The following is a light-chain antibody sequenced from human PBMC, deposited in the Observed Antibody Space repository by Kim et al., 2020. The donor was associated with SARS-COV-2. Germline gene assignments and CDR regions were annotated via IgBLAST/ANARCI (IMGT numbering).Light chain of an antibody. CDR1: QSVSSN. V-gene: IGKV3-15*01. J-gene: IGKJ2*01. CDR3: QQYNNWPPYT. CDR2: GAS. Sequence: EIVMTQSPATLSVSPGERATLSCRASQSVSSNLAWYQQKPGRAPRLLIYGASTRATGIPARFSGSGSGTEFTLSISRLQSEDFGVYYCQQYNNWPPYTFGQGTKLEI.